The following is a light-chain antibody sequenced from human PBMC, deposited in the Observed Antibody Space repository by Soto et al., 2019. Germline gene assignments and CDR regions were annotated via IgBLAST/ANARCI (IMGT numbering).Light chain of an antibody. J-gene: IGKJ4*02. CDR3: QKYTNVPT. Sequence: DIQMTQSPSSLSASVGDRVTITCRASQGISNYLACYQQIPGNVPKLLIYAASTLQSGVPSRFSGSGSGTDFTLTISSLQPEDVATYYCQKYTNVPTFGGGTKVEIK. CDR2: AAS. CDR1: QGISNY. V-gene: IGKV1-27*01.